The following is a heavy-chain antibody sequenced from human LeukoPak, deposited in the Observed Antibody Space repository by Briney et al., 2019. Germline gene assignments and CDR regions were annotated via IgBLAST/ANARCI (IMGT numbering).Heavy chain of an antibody. J-gene: IGHJ6*02. D-gene: IGHD5-12*01. V-gene: IGHV1-69*04. CDR3: ARFQGGSSGYYYYGMDV. Sequence: ASVKVSCKASGGTFSSYAISWVRQAPGQGLEWMGRIIPILGIANYAQKFQGRVPITADKSTSTAYMELSSLRSEDTAVYYCARFQGGSSGYYYYGMDVWGQGTTVTVSS. CDR1: GGTFSSYA. CDR2: IIPILGIA.